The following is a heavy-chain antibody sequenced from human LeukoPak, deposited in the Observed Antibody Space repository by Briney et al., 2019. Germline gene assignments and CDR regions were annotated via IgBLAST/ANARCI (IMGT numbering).Heavy chain of an antibody. CDR3: AKDPRCDYVWGSYRYPLYYFDY. V-gene: IGHV3-30-3*01. Sequence: GGSLRLSCAASGFTFSSYAMHWVRQAPGKGLEWVAVISYDGSNKYYADSVKGRFTISRDNSKNALYLQMNSLRAEDTAVYYCAKDPRCDYVWGSYRYPLYYFDYWGQGTLVTVSS. CDR1: GFTFSSYA. CDR2: ISYDGSNK. J-gene: IGHJ4*02. D-gene: IGHD3-16*02.